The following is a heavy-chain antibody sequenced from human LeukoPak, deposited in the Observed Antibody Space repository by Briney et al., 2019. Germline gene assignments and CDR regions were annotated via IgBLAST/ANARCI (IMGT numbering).Heavy chain of an antibody. Sequence: GGSLRISCGVSGFTFNSYSMNWVRQAPGKGLEWVASIIGSGSEMFYADSLKGRFTISRDNSENSLYLQMNSLRVEDTAVYYCAKVQSDIVGAMFFAFDVWGQGTMVSVSS. V-gene: IGHV3-21*06. CDR2: IIGSGSEM. CDR1: GFTFNSYS. D-gene: IGHD1-26*01. J-gene: IGHJ3*01. CDR3: AKVQSDIVGAMFFAFDV.